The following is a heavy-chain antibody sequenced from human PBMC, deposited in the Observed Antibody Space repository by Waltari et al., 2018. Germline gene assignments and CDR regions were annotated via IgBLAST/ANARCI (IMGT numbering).Heavy chain of an antibody. D-gene: IGHD5-12*01. Sequence: QVQLQESGPGLVKPSETLSLTCTVSGGSISSYYWSWIRQPPGKGLEWMGYSYYRGSTNYNPSLKSRVTRSVDTDKNQFSLKLSSVTAADTAVYYCAREMARSLDYWGQGTLVTVSS. J-gene: IGHJ4*02. V-gene: IGHV4-59*01. CDR3: AREMARSLDY. CDR2: SYYRGST. CDR1: GGSISSYY.